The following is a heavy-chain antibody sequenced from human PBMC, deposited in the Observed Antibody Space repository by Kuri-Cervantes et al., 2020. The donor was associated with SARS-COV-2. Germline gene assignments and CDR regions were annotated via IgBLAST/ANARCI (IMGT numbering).Heavy chain of an antibody. CDR3: ARDLTGPFDS. CDR2: IKHRENT. D-gene: IGHD3-9*01. Sequence: GSLRLSCAVYGGSFSASYWSWVRQPPGQGLEWIGEIKHRENTNYNPSLRSRVTISVDRSKNQFSLSLSSVTAADTAVYYCARDLTGPFDSWGQGTLVTVSS. V-gene: IGHV4-34*01. J-gene: IGHJ4*02. CDR1: GGSFSASY.